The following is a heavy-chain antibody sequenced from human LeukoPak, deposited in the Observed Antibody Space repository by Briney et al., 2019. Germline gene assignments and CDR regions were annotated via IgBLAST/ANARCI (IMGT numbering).Heavy chain of an antibody. CDR2: IKQDGSEK. CDR3: AKDQSYYYYYYGMDV. J-gene: IGHJ6*02. CDR1: GFTFSSYW. Sequence: GGSLRLSCAASGFTFSSYWMSWVRQAPGKGLEWVANIKQDGSEKYYVDSVKGRFTISRDNAKNSLYLQMNSLRAEDTAVYYCAKDQSYYYYYYGMDVWGQGTTVTVSS. V-gene: IGHV3-7*01.